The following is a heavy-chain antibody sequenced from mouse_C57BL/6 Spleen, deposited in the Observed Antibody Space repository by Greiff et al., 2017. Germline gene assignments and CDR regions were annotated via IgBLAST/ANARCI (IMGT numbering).Heavy chain of an antibody. V-gene: IGHV10-3*01. CDR3: LREKRLFFDY. CDR1: GFTFNTYA. CDR2: IRSKSSNYAT. Sequence: EVKVVESGGGLVQPKGSLKLSCAASGFTFNTYAMHWVRQAPGKGLEWVARIRSKSSNYATYYADSVKDRFTTSRADSPSMLHLQMHNLKTEDPAMYYCLREKRLFFDYWGQGTTLTVSS. J-gene: IGHJ2*01.